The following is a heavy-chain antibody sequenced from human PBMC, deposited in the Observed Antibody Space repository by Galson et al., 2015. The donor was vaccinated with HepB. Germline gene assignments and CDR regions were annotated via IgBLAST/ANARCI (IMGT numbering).Heavy chain of an antibody. J-gene: IGHJ3*02. Sequence: SLRLSCAASGFTFSTYWMTWVRQAPGKGLEWVANINRDGSHKGYVDSMKGRFTVSRDNAKNSLFLQMNSLRAEDTAVYYCARHILVSPSRALGIWGQGTIVTVSS. CDR1: GFTFSTYW. CDR3: ARHILVSPSRALGI. CDR2: INRDGSHK. V-gene: IGHV3-7*01. D-gene: IGHD2-2*01.